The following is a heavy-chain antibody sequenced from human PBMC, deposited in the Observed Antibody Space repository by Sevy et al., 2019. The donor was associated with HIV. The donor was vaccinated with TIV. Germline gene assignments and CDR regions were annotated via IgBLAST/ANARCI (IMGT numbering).Heavy chain of an antibody. D-gene: IGHD2-21*01. Sequence: GGSLRLSCAASGFTFSDYWMTWVRQAPGKDLEWVANIKRDESVKHYVDSVKGRFSVSRDNAKNSLYLHMNSLRADDTALYYCARDSSYCSGDKCYDVFDIWGQGTMVNVSS. CDR1: GFTFSDYW. CDR2: IKRDESVK. V-gene: IGHV3-7*01. J-gene: IGHJ3*02. CDR3: ARDSSYCSGDKCYDVFDI.